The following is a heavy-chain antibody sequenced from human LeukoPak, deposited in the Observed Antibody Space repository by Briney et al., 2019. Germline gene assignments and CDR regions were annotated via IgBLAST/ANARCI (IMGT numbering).Heavy chain of an antibody. J-gene: IGHJ6*02. CDR1: GFTFSTYS. D-gene: IGHD4-17*01. CDR2: INHSGST. V-gene: IGHV4-34*01. CDR3: ARADHDYGAPTGGMDV. Sequence: GSLRLSCAASGFTFSTYSTKWIRQPPGKALEWIGEINHSGSTNYNPSLKSRVTISVDTSKNQFSLKLSSVTAADTAVYYCARADHDYGAPTGGMDVWGQGTTVTVSS.